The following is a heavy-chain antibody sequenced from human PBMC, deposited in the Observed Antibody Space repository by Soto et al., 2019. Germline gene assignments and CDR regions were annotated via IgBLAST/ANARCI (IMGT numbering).Heavy chain of an antibody. CDR3: ARDVHRPTWNYGFDY. CDR2: ISSSSSYI. V-gene: IGHV3-21*01. CDR1: GFTFSSYS. J-gene: IGHJ4*02. D-gene: IGHD1-7*01. Sequence: GGSLRLSCAASGFTFSSYSMNWVRQAPGKGLEWVSSISSSSSYIYYADSVKGRFTISRDNAKNSLYLQMNSLRAEDTAVYYCARDVHRPTWNYGFDYWGQGTLVTVSS.